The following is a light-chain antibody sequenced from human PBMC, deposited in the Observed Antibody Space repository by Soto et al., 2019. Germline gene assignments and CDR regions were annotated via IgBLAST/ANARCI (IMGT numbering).Light chain of an antibody. CDR3: SSYTTGSTLVV. J-gene: IGLJ1*01. CDR1: SSDIGNYNY. CDR2: EVN. Sequence: QSALTQPASVSGSPGQSITISCTGTSSDIGNYNYVSWYQQHPGKAPKLIIFEVNNRPSGVSDRFSGSKSDNTASLTISGLQAEDEAEYYCSSYTTGSTLVVFGAGTKVTVL. V-gene: IGLV2-14*01.